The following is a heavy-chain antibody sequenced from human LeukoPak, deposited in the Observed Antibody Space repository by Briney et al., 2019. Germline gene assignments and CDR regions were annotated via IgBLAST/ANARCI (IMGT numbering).Heavy chain of an antibody. Sequence: ASVKVYCKASGYTFTSYYMHWVRQAPGQGLEWMGLINPSGGSTSYAQKFQGRVTMTRDTSTSTVYMELSSLRSEDTAVYYCAARGYSYGYSVDYWGQGTLVTVSS. CDR3: AARGYSYGYSVDY. J-gene: IGHJ4*02. CDR1: GYTFTSYY. D-gene: IGHD5-18*01. CDR2: INPSGGST. V-gene: IGHV1-46*01.